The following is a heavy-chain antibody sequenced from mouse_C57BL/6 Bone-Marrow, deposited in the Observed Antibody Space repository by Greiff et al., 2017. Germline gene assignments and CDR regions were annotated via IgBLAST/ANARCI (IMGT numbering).Heavy chain of an antibody. CDR2: IYPRDGST. D-gene: IGHD1-1*01. Sequence: VQLQQPGAELVKPGASVKLSCKASGYIFTSYDINWVKQRPGQGLEWIGWIYPRDGSTKYNEKFKGKATLTVDTSSSTAYMELHSLTSEDSAVYFCARLEFDGSSGDWYFDVWGTGTTVTVSS. V-gene: IGHV1-85*01. J-gene: IGHJ1*03. CDR1: GYIFTSYD. CDR3: ARLEFDGSSGDWYFDV.